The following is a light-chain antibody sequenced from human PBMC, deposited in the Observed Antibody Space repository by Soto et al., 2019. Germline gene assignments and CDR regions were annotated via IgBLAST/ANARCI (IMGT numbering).Light chain of an antibody. Sequence: QSALTQPASVPGSPGQSITISCTGTSSNVGGYNYVSWYQQHPGKAPKLMIYAVSNRPSGVSTRFSGSKSGNTASLTISGLQAEDEADYHCSSYTTSSTLLYVFGTGTKVTVL. J-gene: IGLJ1*01. CDR2: AVS. CDR1: SSNVGGYNY. CDR3: SSYTTSSTLLYV. V-gene: IGLV2-14*01.